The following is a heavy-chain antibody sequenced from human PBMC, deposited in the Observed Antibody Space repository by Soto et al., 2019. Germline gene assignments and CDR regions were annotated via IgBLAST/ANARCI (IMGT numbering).Heavy chain of an antibody. CDR3: ARVKTTVVTPGYYYYYYGMDV. J-gene: IGHJ6*02. D-gene: IGHD4-17*01. Sequence: PGESLKISCKGSGYSFTSYWIGWVRQMPGKGLEWMGIIYPGDSDTRYSPSFQGQVTISADKSISTAYLQWSSLKASDTAMYYRARVKTTVVTPGYYYYYYGMDVWGQGTTVTVSS. CDR1: GYSFTSYW. CDR2: IYPGDSDT. V-gene: IGHV5-51*01.